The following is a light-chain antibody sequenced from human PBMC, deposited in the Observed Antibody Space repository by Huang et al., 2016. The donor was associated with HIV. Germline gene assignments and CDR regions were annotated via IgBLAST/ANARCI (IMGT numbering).Light chain of an antibody. Sequence: EVMMTQSPATLSVSLGDKASLSCRASQRIGVNLAWYQQKPGQAPTLLIYGASDSATGISARFSGGGSGTDFTLTIGSLQSEDSAVYFCQQYDKWPGTFGQGTRLQI. CDR2: GAS. V-gene: IGKV3-15*01. CDR3: QQYDKWPGT. CDR1: QRIGVN. J-gene: IGKJ2*01.